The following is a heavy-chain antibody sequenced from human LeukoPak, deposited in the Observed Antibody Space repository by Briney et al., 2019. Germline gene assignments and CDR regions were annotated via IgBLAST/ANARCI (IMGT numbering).Heavy chain of an antibody. Sequence: GESLKISCKGSGYSFASFWIGWVRQMPGKGLEWMGIIYPGDSDTRYSPSFQGQVTISADKSISTAYLQWSSLKASDSAMYYCATNTMFRGIHAFDIWGQGTMVTVSS. CDR1: GYSFASFW. CDR3: ATNTMFRGIHAFDI. CDR2: IYPGDSDT. V-gene: IGHV5-51*01. D-gene: IGHD3-10*01. J-gene: IGHJ3*02.